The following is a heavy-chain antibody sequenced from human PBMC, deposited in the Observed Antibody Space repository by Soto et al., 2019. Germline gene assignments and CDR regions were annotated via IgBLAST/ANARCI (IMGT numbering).Heavy chain of an antibody. V-gene: IGHV4-59*01. CDR1: GGSISSRY. CDR2: IYNGEST. CDR3: ARDKDRAQLGGNYSYVMDV. Sequence: QVQLQESGPGLVKPSETMSLTCTASGGSISSRYWNWIRQPPGKGLEWIGHIYNGESTNYNPSLKSRVTISVDTSKNQFSLKLGSVTSEDTAVYYCARDKDRAQLGGNYSYVMDVWGQGTTVTVTS. D-gene: IGHD3-3*02. J-gene: IGHJ6*02.